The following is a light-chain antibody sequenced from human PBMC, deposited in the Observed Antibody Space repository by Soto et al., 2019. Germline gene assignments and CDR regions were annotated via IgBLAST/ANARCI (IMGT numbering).Light chain of an antibody. CDR3: QQYEDLPLT. J-gene: IGKJ4*01. Sequence: DIQLTQSPSSLSASVGDRVTITCQASQDINNYLNWYQQKPGKAPKLLIFDASSVETGVPSRFSGNGSGTHFTFTISSLEPEDIATYHCQQYEDLPLTVGGGTRVELK. V-gene: IGKV1-33*01. CDR2: DAS. CDR1: QDINNY.